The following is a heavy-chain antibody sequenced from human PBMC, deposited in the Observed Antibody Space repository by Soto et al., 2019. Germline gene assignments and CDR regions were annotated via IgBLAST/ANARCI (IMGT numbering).Heavy chain of an antibody. D-gene: IGHD2-2*01. J-gene: IGHJ6*03. CDR3: AREYPVVPAAMRGDYYYYMDV. CDR2: ISAYNGNT. CDR1: GYTFTSYG. Sequence: ASVKVSCKASGYTFTSYGISWVRQAPGQGLEWMGWISAYNGNTNYAQKLQGRVTMTTDTSTSTAYMELRSLRSDDTAVYYCAREYPVVPAAMRGDYYYYMDVWGKGTTVTVSS. V-gene: IGHV1-18*01.